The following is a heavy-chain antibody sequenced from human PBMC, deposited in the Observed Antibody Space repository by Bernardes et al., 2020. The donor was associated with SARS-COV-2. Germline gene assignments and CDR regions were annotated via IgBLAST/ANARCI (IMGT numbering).Heavy chain of an antibody. CDR1: AYTFSSYW. CDR3: ARHGDDNDAPDEDWYFDV. CDR2: IDPSDYNT. J-gene: IGHJ2*01. D-gene: IGHD1-1*01. Sequence: GESLKISCKGSAYTFSSYWISWVRQMPGKGLEWMGMIDPSDYNTSYSPSFEGLVTISVDKSISTAHLQWSSLKASDTAMYYCARHGDDNDAPDEDWYFDVWARGPQGTVSS. V-gene: IGHV5-10-1*01.